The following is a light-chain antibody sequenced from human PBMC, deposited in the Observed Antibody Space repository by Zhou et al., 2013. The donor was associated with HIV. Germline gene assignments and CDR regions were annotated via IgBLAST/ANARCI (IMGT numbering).Light chain of an antibody. CDR2: AAS. CDR1: EDISNF. CDR3: QQSYSTPFT. J-gene: IGKJ3*01. Sequence: DIEMTQSPSSLSASVGDRVTITCQASEDISNFLNWYQQKPGKAPKLLFYAASSLQSGVPSRFSGSGSGTDFTLTISSLQPEDFATYFCQQSYSTPFTFGPGTKVDI. V-gene: IGKV1-39*01.